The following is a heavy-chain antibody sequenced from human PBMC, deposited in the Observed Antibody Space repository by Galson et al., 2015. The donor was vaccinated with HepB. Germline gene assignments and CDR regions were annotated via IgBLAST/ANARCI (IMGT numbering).Heavy chain of an antibody. CDR1: GFTFSIYS. D-gene: IGHD5-18*01. V-gene: IGHV3-7*01. CDR3: RAVDTTSLDY. J-gene: IGHJ4*02. CDR2: IKQDGSEK. Sequence: SLRLSCAASGFTFSIYSMNWVRQAPGKGLEWVAGIKQDGSEKYYVDSVKGRFTISRDNAYNSLYLQLNSLRVEDTAVHYCRAVDTTSLDYWGQGTLVTVSS.